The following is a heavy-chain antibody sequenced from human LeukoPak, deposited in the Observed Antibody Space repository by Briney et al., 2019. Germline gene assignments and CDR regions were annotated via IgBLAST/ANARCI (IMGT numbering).Heavy chain of an antibody. CDR2: IYYSGST. CDR1: GGSIDNSTYY. CDR3: ASNTGTVFDY. Sequence: SETLSLTCTVSGGSIDNSTYYWGWIRQPPGKGLEWIGSIYYSGSTFYNPSLRSRVTISVDTSKNQFSLKLSSVTAADTAVYYCASNTGTVFDYWGQGALVTVSS. D-gene: IGHD7-27*01. V-gene: IGHV4-39*07. J-gene: IGHJ4*02.